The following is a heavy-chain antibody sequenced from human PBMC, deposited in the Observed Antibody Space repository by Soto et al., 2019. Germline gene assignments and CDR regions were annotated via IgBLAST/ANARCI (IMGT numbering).Heavy chain of an antibody. CDR3: AGELYSSGPDY. V-gene: IGHV1-69*13. J-gene: IGHJ4*02. CDR1: GGTFSNYA. D-gene: IGHD6-19*01. CDR2: IIPIFGTT. Sequence: ASVKVSCKASGGTFSNYAFSWVRQAPGQGLDWMGTIIPIFGTTNFAQKFQGRVTITADESTSTVYMELSSLRSEDTAVYYCAGELYSSGPDYWGQGTLVTVSS.